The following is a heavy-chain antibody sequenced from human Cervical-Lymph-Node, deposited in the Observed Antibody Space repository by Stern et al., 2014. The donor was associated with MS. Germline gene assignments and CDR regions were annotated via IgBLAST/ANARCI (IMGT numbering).Heavy chain of an antibody. CDR3: TNSGYDSFRLIDY. D-gene: IGHD5-12*01. V-gene: IGHV3-21*01. CDR2: MSSSSSYI. Sequence: EVQLVESGGGLVKPGGSLRLSCAASGFTFSNYSMNWVRPAPGKGLELVSFMSSSSSYIYYADSVKGRFTISRDNAKNSLFLQMNSLRAEDTAVYYCTNSGYDSFRLIDYWGQGALVTVSS. CDR1: GFTFSNYS. J-gene: IGHJ4*02.